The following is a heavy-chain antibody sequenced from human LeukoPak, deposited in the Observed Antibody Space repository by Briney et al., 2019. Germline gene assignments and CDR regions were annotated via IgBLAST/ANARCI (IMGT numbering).Heavy chain of an antibody. V-gene: IGHV4-39*01. D-gene: IGHD6-13*01. CDR1: GGSISSSSYY. CDR2: IYYSGST. J-gene: IGHJ3*02. CDR3: ARHGITAAAPGAFDI. Sequence: PSETLSLTCTVSGGSISSSSYYWGWIRQPPGKGLEWIGSIYYSGSTYYNPSLKSRVTISVDTSKNQFSLKLSSVTAADTAVYYCARHGITAAAPGAFDIWGQGTMVTVSS.